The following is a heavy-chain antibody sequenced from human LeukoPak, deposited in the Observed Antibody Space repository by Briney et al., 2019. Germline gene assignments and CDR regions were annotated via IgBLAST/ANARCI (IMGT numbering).Heavy chain of an antibody. D-gene: IGHD1-14*01. CDR1: GFTFSKVW. CDR2: IKRRSDGGTT. J-gene: IGHJ4*02. CDR3: TPGVGDY. Sequence: GGALRLSCAASGFTFSKVWMSWVRQVPGKGLEWVGRIKRRSDGGTTDYAAPVKDRFTISRDDSKNTLYLQMNSLKTDDTAVYYCTPGVGDYWGQGTLVTVSS. V-gene: IGHV3-15*01.